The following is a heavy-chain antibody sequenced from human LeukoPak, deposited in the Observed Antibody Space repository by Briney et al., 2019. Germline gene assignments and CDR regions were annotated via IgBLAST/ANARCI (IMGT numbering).Heavy chain of an antibody. CDR3: AKFFSSGQQLLSNWFDP. Sequence: PGESLRLSCAASGFTFNNYVMNWVRQAPGKGLEWVSTISGSGETTYYAGSVKGRFTISRDNSKNALYLQMNGLRAEDTAIYYCAKFFSSGQQLLSNWFDPWGQGTLVTVSS. CDR1: GFTFNNYV. V-gene: IGHV3-23*01. D-gene: IGHD4-11*01. CDR2: ISGSGETT. J-gene: IGHJ5*02.